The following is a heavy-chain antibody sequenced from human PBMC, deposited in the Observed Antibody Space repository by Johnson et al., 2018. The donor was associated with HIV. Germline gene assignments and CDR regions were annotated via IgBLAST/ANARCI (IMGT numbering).Heavy chain of an antibody. CDR1: GFTFSSYG. CDR2: IRYDGSNK. J-gene: IGHJ3*02. CDR3: ARDASYGDYAFDI. V-gene: IGHV3-33*08. Sequence: QVQLVESGGGLVQPGGSLRLSCAASGFTFSSYGMHWVRQAPGKGLEWVAFIRYDGSNKYYADSVKGRFTISRDNSKNTLYLQMNSLRAEDTAVYYCARDASYGDYAFDIWGQGTMVTVSS. D-gene: IGHD4-17*01.